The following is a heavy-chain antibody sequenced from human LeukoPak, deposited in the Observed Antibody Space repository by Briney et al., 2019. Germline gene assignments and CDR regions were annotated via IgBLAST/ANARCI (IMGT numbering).Heavy chain of an antibody. CDR2: TYTSGST. CDR3: ARLITGTTTAFDI. D-gene: IGHD1-7*01. J-gene: IGHJ3*02. V-gene: IGHV4-4*07. CDR1: GGSISGYY. Sequence: TSETLPLTCTVSGGSISGYYWSWIRQPAGKGLEWIGRTYTSGSTHYNPSLKSRVTMSVDTSKNQFSLKLSSVTAADTAVYYCARLITGTTTAFDIWGQGTMVTVSS.